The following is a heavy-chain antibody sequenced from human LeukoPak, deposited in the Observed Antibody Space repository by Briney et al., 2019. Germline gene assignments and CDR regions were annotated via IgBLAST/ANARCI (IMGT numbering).Heavy chain of an antibody. Sequence: GGSLRLSCAASGFTFSNAWMSWVRQAPGKGLEWVGRIKSKTDGGTTDYAAPVKGRFTISRDDSKNTLYLQMNSLKTEDTAVYYCTPEPYYDILTGYASGEYWGQGTLVTVSS. J-gene: IGHJ4*02. D-gene: IGHD3-9*01. CDR1: GFTFSNAW. CDR2: IKSKTDGGTT. V-gene: IGHV3-15*01. CDR3: TPEPYYDILTGYASGEY.